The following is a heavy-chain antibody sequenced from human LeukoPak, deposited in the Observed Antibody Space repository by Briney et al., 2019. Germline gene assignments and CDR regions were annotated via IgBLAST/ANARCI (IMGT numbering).Heavy chain of an antibody. CDR1: GFTFDDYA. D-gene: IGHD3-10*01. V-gene: IGHV3-9*01. Sequence: GGSLRLSCAASGFTFDDYAMHWVRQAPGKGLEWVSGISWNSGSIGYADSVKGRFTISRDNSKNSLYLQMNSLRAEDTALYYCAKDISITMVRGAIDYWGQGTLVTVSS. CDR3: AKDISITMVRGAIDY. CDR2: ISWNSGSI. J-gene: IGHJ4*02.